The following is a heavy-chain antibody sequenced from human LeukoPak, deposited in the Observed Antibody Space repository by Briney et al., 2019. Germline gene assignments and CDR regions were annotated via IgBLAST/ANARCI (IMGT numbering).Heavy chain of an antibody. Sequence: GGSLRLSCAASGFTFSSYAMSWVRQAPGKGLEWVSAISGSGGSTYYADSVKGQFTISRDNSKNTLYLQMNSLRAEDTAVYYCATDDLYCSSTSCYSLQFDYWGQGTLVTVSS. CDR1: GFTFSSYA. CDR2: ISGSGGST. CDR3: ATDDLYCSSTSCYSLQFDY. V-gene: IGHV3-23*01. D-gene: IGHD2-2*02. J-gene: IGHJ4*02.